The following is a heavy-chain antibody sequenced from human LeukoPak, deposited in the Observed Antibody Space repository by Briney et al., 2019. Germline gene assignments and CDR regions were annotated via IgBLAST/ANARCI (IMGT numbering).Heavy chain of an antibody. V-gene: IGHV3-64*01. CDR1: GFTFSSYA. Sequence: GGSLRLSCAASGFTFSSYAMHWVRQAPGKGLEYVSAISSNGGSTYYANSVKGRFTISRDNSKNTLYLQMGSLGAEDMAVYYCARGNGYCSGGSCYSYYYYGMDVWGQGTTVTVSS. D-gene: IGHD2-15*01. J-gene: IGHJ6*02. CDR3: ARGNGYCSGGSCYSYYYYGMDV. CDR2: ISSNGGST.